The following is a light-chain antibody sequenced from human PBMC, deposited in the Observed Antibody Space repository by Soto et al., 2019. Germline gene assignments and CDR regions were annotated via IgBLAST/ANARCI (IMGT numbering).Light chain of an antibody. CDR1: SSNIGAGYD. J-gene: IGLJ2*01. CDR2: VNS. CDR3: QSYDSSLSVV. V-gene: IGLV1-40*01. Sequence: QAVVTQPPSVSGAPGQRVTISCTGSSSNIGAGYDVHWYQQLPGAAPKLLIYVNSNRPSGVPDRFSGSKSGTSASLAITGLQAEDEADYYSQSYDSSLSVVFGGGTKLTVL.